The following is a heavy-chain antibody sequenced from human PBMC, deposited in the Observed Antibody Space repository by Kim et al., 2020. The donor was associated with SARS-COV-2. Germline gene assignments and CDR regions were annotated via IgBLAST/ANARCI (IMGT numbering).Heavy chain of an antibody. CDR2: IFGSGHGT. V-gene: IGHV3-23*01. CDR1: RFTFSSSA. D-gene: IGHD2-2*01. J-gene: IGHJ2*01. Sequence: GGSLRLSCVASRFTFSSSAMTLFRQAPGKGLEWFSTIFGSGHGTYYADSVKGRFVFSRDNSKNTLYLQMNNLRGDDTAIYYCAKNVHITSVTFLWYFDLWGRGSSVTVSS. CDR3: AKNVHITSVTFLWYFDL.